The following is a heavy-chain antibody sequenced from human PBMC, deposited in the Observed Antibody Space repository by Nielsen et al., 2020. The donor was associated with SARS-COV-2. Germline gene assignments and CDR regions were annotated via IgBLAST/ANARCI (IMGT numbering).Heavy chain of an antibody. V-gene: IGHV5-10-1*01. CDR1: GYTFSTYW. CDR2: IDPTDSFT. J-gene: IGHJ4*02. D-gene: IGHD6-13*01. CDR3: SRMSSSWHFYGMDV. Sequence: GESLKISCEASGYTFSTYWISWVRQMPGKGLEWMGRIDPTDSFTQYSPSFKGHVTISADKTRSIAYLQWSSLEASDSAIYYCSRMSSSWHFYGMDVWGQGTLVTVSS.